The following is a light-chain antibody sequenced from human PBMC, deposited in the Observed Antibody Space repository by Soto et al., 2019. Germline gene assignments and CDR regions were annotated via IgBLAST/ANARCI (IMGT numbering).Light chain of an antibody. Sequence: DIQMTQSPSSVSASVGDTVTITCRASQVIRTWLAWYQQKPGKAPRLLIYAASSLESGVPSRFSGSGSGTDFTLTISSLQPEDVATYYCQQANSSPITFGQGTRLEIK. CDR3: QQANSSPIT. V-gene: IGKV1D-12*01. CDR1: QVIRTW. CDR2: AAS. J-gene: IGKJ5*01.